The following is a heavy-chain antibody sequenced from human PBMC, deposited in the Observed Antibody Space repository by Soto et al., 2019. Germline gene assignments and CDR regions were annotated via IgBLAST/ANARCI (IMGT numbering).Heavy chain of an antibody. V-gene: IGHV4-4*02. CDR2: IYHSGSP. CDR3: ARKPDVATAKVGGGYVFDV. D-gene: IGHD3-16*01. J-gene: IGHJ3*01. Sequence: QVQLQESGPGLVKPSGTLSLTCAASSGSIFTTNWWSWVRQSPGRGLQWIGDIYHSGSPKYNPSLKSRVSISIDKSKDRFVLNLTSVTAADTAVYYGARKPDVATAKVGGGYVFDVWGQGTMVTVSS. CDR1: SGSIFTTNW.